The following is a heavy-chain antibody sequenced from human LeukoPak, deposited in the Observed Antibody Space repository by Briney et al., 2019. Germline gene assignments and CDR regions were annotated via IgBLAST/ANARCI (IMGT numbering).Heavy chain of an antibody. CDR3: ARDHNDGYNFY. D-gene: IGHD3-22*01. Sequence: GGSLRLSCAASGFTFSSYWMSWVRQAPGKGLEWVANIKQDGSEKYYVDSVKGRFTISRDNAKNSLYLQMNSLRVEDTAVYFCARDHNDGYNFYWGQGAVVTVSS. V-gene: IGHV3-7*01. J-gene: IGHJ4*02. CDR1: GFTFSSYW. CDR2: IKQDGSEK.